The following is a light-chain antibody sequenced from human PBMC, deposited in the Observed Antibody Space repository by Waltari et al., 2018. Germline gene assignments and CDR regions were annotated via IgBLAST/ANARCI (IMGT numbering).Light chain of an antibody. Sequence: DIQMTQSPSSLSASVGDRVTITCRASENVNNYLNWYQQKPGKAPKLLIYKASTLQSGVPSRFSGSGSGTDYTFTISSLQSEDVATYYFQHGYGTPLTFCGGTKVEIK. CDR2: KAS. CDR1: ENVNNY. V-gene: IGKV1-39*01. CDR3: QHGYGTPLT. J-gene: IGKJ4*01.